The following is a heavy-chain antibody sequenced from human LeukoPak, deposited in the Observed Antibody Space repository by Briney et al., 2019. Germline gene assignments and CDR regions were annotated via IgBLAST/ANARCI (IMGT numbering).Heavy chain of an antibody. D-gene: IGHD3-3*01. CDR2: IYYSGST. J-gene: IGHJ5*02. CDR1: GGSISSYY. V-gene: IGHV4-59*01. Sequence: SETLSLTCTVSGGSISSYYWSWIRQPPGKGLEWIGYIYYSGSTNYTPSLKSRVTISVDTSKNQFSLKLSSVTAADTAVYYCERDLGRTEWSNWFAPWGQGTLVTVSS. CDR3: ERDLGRTEWSNWFAP.